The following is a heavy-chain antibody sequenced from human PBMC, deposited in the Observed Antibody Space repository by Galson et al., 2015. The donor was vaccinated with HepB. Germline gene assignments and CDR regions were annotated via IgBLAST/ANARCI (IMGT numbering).Heavy chain of an antibody. CDR2: ISGSGGST. J-gene: IGHJ4*02. Sequence: SLRLSCAASGFTFSSYAMSWVRQAPGKGLEWVSAISGSGGSTYYADSVKGRFTISRDNSKNTLYLQMNSLRAEDTAVYYCAKTSGHCSGGSCYPDYWGQGTLVTVSS. V-gene: IGHV3-23*01. D-gene: IGHD2-15*01. CDR3: AKTSGHCSGGSCYPDY. CDR1: GFTFSSYA.